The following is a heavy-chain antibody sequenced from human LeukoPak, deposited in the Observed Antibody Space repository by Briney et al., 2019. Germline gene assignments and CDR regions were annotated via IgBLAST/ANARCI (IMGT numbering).Heavy chain of an antibody. CDR2: IYYSGST. CDR3: ARSLSRDAFDI. CDR1: GGSISSYY. D-gene: IGHD2/OR15-2a*01. Sequence: SETLSLTCTVSGGSISSYYWSWIRQPPGKGLEWIGYIYYSGSTNYNPSLKSRVTISADTSKNQFSLKLSSVTAADTAVYYCARSLSRDAFDIWGQGTMVTVSS. J-gene: IGHJ3*02. V-gene: IGHV4-59*08.